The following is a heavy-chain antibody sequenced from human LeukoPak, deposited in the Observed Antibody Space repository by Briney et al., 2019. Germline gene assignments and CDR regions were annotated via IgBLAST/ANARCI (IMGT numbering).Heavy chain of an antibody. Sequence: GGSLRLSCAASGFTVSSNYMNWVRQAPGKGLECVSVIHIDGNTYHADSVKGRFTISRDNSKTTLYLQMNSLRAEDTAVYYCARRLAVAGTGDAFDIWGQGTVVTVSS. D-gene: IGHD6-19*01. CDR3: ARRLAVAGTGDAFDI. J-gene: IGHJ3*02. CDR1: GFTVSSNY. V-gene: IGHV3-66*01. CDR2: IHIDGNT.